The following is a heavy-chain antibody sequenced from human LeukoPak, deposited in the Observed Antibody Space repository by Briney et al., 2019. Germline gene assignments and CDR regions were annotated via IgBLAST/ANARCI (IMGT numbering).Heavy chain of an antibody. J-gene: IGHJ4*02. Sequence: PSQTLSLTCTVSGGSISSGDYYWSWIRQPPGKGLEWIGYIYYSGSTYYSPTLKSRVTISVDTSKNQFSLKLSSVTAADTAVYYCARAAMVRGVMHIDYWGQGTLVTVSS. V-gene: IGHV4-30-4*01. D-gene: IGHD3-10*01. CDR2: IYYSGST. CDR1: GGSISSGDYY. CDR3: ARAAMVRGVMHIDY.